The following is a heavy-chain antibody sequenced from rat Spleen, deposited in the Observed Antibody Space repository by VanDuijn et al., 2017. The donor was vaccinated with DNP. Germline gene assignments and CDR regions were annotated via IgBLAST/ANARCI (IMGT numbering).Heavy chain of an antibody. CDR2: INPSGSRT. Sequence: EVQLVESGGGLVQPGRSLKLSCAASGFTFSNYDMAWVRQAPTKGLEWVASINPSGSRTYYPDSVKGRFTSSRDNVKSSLYLQMNSLKSEDTATYYCARAVNYGGSPYWFDYWGQGVMVTVSS. CDR1: GFTFSNYD. V-gene: IGHV5-25*01. CDR3: ARAVNYGGSPYWFDY. D-gene: IGHD1-11*01. J-gene: IGHJ2*01.